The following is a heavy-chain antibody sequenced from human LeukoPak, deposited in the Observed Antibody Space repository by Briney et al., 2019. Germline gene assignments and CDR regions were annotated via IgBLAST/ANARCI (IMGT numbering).Heavy chain of an antibody. Sequence: SQTLSLTCTVSGGSISSGGYCWSWIRQPAGKGLEWIGRIYTSGSTNYNPSLKSRVTISVDTSKNQFSLKLSSVTAADTAVYYCARELGSGTYGEYYFDYWGQGTLVTVSS. CDR3: ARELGSGTYGEYYFDY. J-gene: IGHJ4*02. V-gene: IGHV4-61*02. D-gene: IGHD1-26*01. CDR1: GGSISSGGYC. CDR2: IYTSGST.